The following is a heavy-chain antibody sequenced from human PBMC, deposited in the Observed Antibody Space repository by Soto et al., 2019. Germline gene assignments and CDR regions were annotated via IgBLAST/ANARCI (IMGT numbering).Heavy chain of an antibody. CDR1: GYTLTELS. J-gene: IGHJ5*02. V-gene: IGHV1-24*01. CDR3: ATLALGGLYKT. Sequence: QVQLVQSGAEVKKPGASVKVSCKVSGYTLTELSIHWVRQAPGKGLEWMGGFEPEDGETIYAQKFQGTITMTEDITTDTAYMELSSLRSEDNAVYYCATLALGGLYKTWGQGTLVTVSS. CDR2: FEPEDGET. D-gene: IGHD3-3*01.